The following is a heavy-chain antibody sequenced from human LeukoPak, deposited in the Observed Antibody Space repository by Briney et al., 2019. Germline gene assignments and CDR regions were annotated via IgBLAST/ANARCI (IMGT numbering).Heavy chain of an antibody. V-gene: IGHV3-74*01. J-gene: IGHJ4*02. Sequence: GGSLRLSCAASGFTFSGYCMMWVRQAPGKGPEWVALVKGDGRTTIYADSVKGRFTISRDNAKNTLYLQMNSLRADDSGVYYCATGHSYGYDYWGQGVLVTVSS. D-gene: IGHD5-18*01. CDR1: GFTFSGYC. CDR2: VKGDGRTT. CDR3: ATGHSYGYDY.